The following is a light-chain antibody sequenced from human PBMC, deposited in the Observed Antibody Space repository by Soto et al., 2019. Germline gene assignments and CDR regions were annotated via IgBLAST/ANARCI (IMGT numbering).Light chain of an antibody. J-gene: IGKJ5*01. CDR3: QHRSNWPPG. Sequence: DIHITQSPSSLSASLGDSVTITCRASQSINKWLAWHQQKPGKAPKLLIYAASSLQSGVPSRFSGSGSGTDFTLSISSLAPEDFAVYYCQHRSNWPPGFGQGTRLEIK. V-gene: IGKV1-12*01. CDR2: AAS. CDR1: QSINKW.